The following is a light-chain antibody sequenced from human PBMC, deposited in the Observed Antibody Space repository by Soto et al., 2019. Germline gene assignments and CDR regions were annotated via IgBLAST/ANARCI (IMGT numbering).Light chain of an antibody. Sequence: EFVLTQSPGTLSLSPGERATLSCRASQSVSSVFLAWYQQKPGQPPRLLIYGASTRGSGIPDRFSGSGSGTDFTLTISRLEPEDFAVYYCQHYGSSPPLAFGVGTKVDIK. CDR2: GAS. V-gene: IGKV3-20*01. CDR3: QHYGSSPPLA. CDR1: QSVSSVF. J-gene: IGKJ4*01.